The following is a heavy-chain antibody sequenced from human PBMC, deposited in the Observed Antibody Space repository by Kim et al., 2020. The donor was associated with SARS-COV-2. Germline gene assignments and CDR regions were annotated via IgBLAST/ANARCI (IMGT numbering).Heavy chain of an antibody. D-gene: IGHD3-10*01. Sequence: GGSLRLSCAASGFTFSSYAMHWVRQAPGKGLEWVAVISYDGSNKYYADSVKGRFTISRDNSKNTLYLQMNSLRVEDTAVYYCARDRDYYGSGSYSGYYYYGMDVWGQGTTVTVSS. CDR2: ISYDGSNK. J-gene: IGHJ6*02. V-gene: IGHV3-30*04. CDR3: ARDRDYYGSGSYSGYYYYGMDV. CDR1: GFTFSSYA.